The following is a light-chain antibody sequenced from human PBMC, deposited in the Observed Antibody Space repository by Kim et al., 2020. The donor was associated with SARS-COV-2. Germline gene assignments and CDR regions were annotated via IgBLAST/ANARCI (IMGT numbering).Light chain of an antibody. V-gene: IGLV2-14*04. Sequence: GKSITISCTGTSSDVGGYKYISWYQQHPSKAPKNMIYDVSKRPSGVSNRFSGSKSGNTASLTISGLQTEDEADYYCSSYTSNNTWVFGGGTKVTVL. CDR2: DVS. J-gene: IGLJ3*02. CDR1: SSDVGGYKY. CDR3: SSYTSNNTWV.